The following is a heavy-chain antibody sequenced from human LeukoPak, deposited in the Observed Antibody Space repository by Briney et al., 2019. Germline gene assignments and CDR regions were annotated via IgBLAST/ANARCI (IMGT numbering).Heavy chain of an antibody. CDR1: GFTFSNAW. CDR2: ISDSGGST. J-gene: IGHJ3*02. Sequence: GGSLRLSCAASGFTFSNAWMSWVRQAPGKGLEWVSAISDSGGSTYYADSVKGRFTISRDNAKNSLYLQMNSLRAEDTAVYYCARDEDAFDIWGQGTMVTVSS. CDR3: ARDEDAFDI. V-gene: IGHV3-21*01.